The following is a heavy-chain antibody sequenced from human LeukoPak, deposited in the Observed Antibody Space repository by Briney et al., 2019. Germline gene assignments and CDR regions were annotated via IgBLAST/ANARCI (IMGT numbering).Heavy chain of an antibody. CDR3: ARRAMIRGFPPDY. Sequence: PSETLSLTCTVSGGSISSYYWSWIRQPPGKGLEWIGYIYYSGSTNYNPSLKSRVTISVETSKNEFSLKLRSVTAADTAVYYCARRAMIRGFPPDYWGQGTLVTVSS. D-gene: IGHD3-22*01. CDR1: GGSISSYY. CDR2: IYYSGST. V-gene: IGHV4-59*12. J-gene: IGHJ4*02.